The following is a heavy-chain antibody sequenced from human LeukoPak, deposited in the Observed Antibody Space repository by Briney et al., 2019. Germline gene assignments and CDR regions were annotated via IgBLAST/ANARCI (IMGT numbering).Heavy chain of an antibody. D-gene: IGHD6-13*01. Sequence: SETLSLTCTVSGGSISNYYWNWIRQPPGKGLELIGYIYYSGTTNYNPSLKSRVSMSVDTSKNQFSLKLSSVTAADTAVYYCARDLYSSRTNDAFVIWGQGTMVTVSS. J-gene: IGHJ3*02. CDR1: GGSISNYY. CDR3: ARDLYSSRTNDAFVI. CDR2: IYYSGTT. V-gene: IGHV4-59*12.